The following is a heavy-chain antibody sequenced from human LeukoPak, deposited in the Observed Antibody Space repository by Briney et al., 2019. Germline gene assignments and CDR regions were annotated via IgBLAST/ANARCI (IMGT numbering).Heavy chain of an antibody. Sequence: GGSLRLSCAASGFTFSSYGTSWVRQAPGKGLEWVSAISGSGGSTYYADSVKGRFTISRDNSKNTLYLQMNSLRAEDTAVYYCARGTHKWELGNRFDYWGQGTLVTVSS. J-gene: IGHJ4*02. V-gene: IGHV3-23*01. D-gene: IGHD1-26*01. CDR3: ARGTHKWELGNRFDY. CDR1: GFTFSSYG. CDR2: ISGSGGST.